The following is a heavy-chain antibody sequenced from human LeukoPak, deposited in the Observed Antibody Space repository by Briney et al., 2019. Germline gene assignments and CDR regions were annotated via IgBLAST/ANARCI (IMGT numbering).Heavy chain of an antibody. D-gene: IGHD3-10*01. Sequence: SETLSLTCTVSGGSITNYYWSWIRQPPGKGLEWIGFSYYNGNTNYNPSLKSRVTISVDMSKNQFSLSLSSVTAADTAVYYCARGNRFEGELEYWGQGTLVTVSS. CDR3: ARGNRFEGELEY. J-gene: IGHJ4*02. V-gene: IGHV4-59*08. CDR2: SYYNGNT. CDR1: GGSITNYY.